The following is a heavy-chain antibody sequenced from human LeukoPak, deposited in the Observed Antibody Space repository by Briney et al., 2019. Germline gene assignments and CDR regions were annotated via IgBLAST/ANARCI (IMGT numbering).Heavy chain of an antibody. CDR2: IYYSGST. Sequence: SETLSHSCTVSGGSISSSSYYWGWIRQPPGKGLEWIGSIYYSGSTYYNPSLKSRVTISVDTSKNQFSLKLSSVTAADTAVYYCAREPTADWPYRGGNFDYWGQGTLVTVSS. D-gene: IGHD3/OR15-3a*01. V-gene: IGHV4-39*07. J-gene: IGHJ4*02. CDR3: AREPTADWPYRGGNFDY. CDR1: GGSISSSSYY.